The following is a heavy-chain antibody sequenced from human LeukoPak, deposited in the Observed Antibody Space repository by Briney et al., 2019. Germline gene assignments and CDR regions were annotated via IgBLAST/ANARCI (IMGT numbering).Heavy chain of an antibody. Sequence: VSVPVSCMASGYTFTRYYMHWLRQAPGQGLEWMGIINPSGGSTSYAQKFQGRVTMTRDTSTSTVSMELSSLRSEDTAVYYCARDRGYCRGGSCYFYYYGMDVWGQGTTVTVSS. CDR3: ARDRGYCRGGSCYFYYYGMDV. CDR2: INPSGGST. D-gene: IGHD2-15*01. CDR1: GYTFTRYY. V-gene: IGHV1-46*01. J-gene: IGHJ6*02.